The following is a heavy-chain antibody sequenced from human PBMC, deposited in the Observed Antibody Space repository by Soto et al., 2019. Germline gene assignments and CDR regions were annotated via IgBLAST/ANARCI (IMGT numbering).Heavy chain of an antibody. Sequence: ASVKVSCKSSGYTFTNYYMHWVRQAPGQGLEWLGIINPVGGTTSYAQKFQGRVTLTRDTSTSTVYLEMSSLTSEDTAVYFCARGVNYDVLTGPKYYGMDVWGQGTTVTVS. CDR1: GYTFTNYY. CDR2: INPVGGTT. D-gene: IGHD3-9*01. V-gene: IGHV1-46*01. CDR3: ARGVNYDVLTGPKYYGMDV. J-gene: IGHJ6*02.